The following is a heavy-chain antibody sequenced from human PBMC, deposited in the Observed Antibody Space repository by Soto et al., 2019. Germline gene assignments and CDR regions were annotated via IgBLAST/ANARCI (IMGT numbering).Heavy chain of an antibody. CDR1: GGSISSYY. CDR3: ARERWYGDYPDY. CDR2: IYDSGST. D-gene: IGHD4-17*01. V-gene: IGHV4-59*12. Sequence: SETLSLTCTVSGGSISSYYWSWIRQPPGKGLEWIGYIYDSGSTYYNASLKSRVTISVDTPKNQFSLKLSSVTAADTAVYYWARERWYGDYPDYWGQGTLVTVSS. J-gene: IGHJ4*02.